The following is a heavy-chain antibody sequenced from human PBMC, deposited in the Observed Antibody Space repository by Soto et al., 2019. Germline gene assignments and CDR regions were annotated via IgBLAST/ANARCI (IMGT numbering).Heavy chain of an antibody. CDR2: FNPSRGVA. D-gene: IGHD2-15*01. Sequence: QMQLVQSGAEVKKPGASVQISCKASGYTFINYYVHWVRQAPGQGLEWMGLFNPSRGVATYAQKFQGRVAMTGDTSTTTLSMELSSLRSEDTAVYYCARDEDIVEVALARYGMDVWGQGTTVTVSS. CDR1: GYTFINYY. CDR3: ARDEDIVEVALARYGMDV. V-gene: IGHV1-46*01. J-gene: IGHJ6*02.